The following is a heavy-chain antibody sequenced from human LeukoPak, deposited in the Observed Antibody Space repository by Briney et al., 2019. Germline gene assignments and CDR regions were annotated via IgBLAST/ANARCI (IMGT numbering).Heavy chain of an antibody. D-gene: IGHD3-16*02. CDR2: ISGSGGST. J-gene: IGHJ4*02. V-gene: IGHV3-23*01. Sequence: GGSLRLSCEASGFPFSSYVMSWVRQAPGKGLEWVSAISGSGGSTYYADSVKGRFTISRDNSKNTLYLQMNSLRAEDTAVYYCAKGPDDYVWGSYRSYFDYWGQGTLVTVSS. CDR3: AKGPDDYVWGSYRSYFDY. CDR1: GFPFSSYV.